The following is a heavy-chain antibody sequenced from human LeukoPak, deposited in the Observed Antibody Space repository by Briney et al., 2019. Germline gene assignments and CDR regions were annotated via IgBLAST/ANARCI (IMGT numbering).Heavy chain of an antibody. Sequence: PGGSLRLSCAASGFTFDDYAMHWVRQAPGKGLEWVSGISWNSGSIGYADSVKGRFTISRDNAKNSLYLQMNSLRAEDTALYYCAKVGYYFGPFDYWGQGTLVTVSS. V-gene: IGHV3-9*01. CDR2: ISWNSGSI. CDR3: AKVGYYFGPFDY. J-gene: IGHJ4*02. CDR1: GFTFDDYA. D-gene: IGHD3-22*01.